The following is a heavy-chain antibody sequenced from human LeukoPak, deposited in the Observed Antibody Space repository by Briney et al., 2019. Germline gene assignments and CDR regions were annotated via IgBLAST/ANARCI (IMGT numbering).Heavy chain of an antibody. CDR1: GFTFSSYG. V-gene: IGHV3-30*18. CDR2: ISHDGTVQ. D-gene: IGHD3-10*01. Sequence: GGSLRLSCVASGFTFSSYGMQWVRQAPGKGLEWVAVISHDGTVQYCADSVKGRFTISRDTSKSSLYLQMNSLRPEDTAVYFCAKEHREKSSREYDFWGQGTLVTVSS. CDR3: AKEHREKSSREYDF. J-gene: IGHJ4*02.